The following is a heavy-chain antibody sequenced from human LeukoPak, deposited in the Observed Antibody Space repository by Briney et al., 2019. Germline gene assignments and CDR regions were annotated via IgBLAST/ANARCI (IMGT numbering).Heavy chain of an antibody. CDR1: GGTFSSYA. CDR3: ARAAILINYYDSSGYSD. CDR2: IIPIFGTA. V-gene: IGHV1-69*05. Sequence: SVKVSCKASGGTFSSYAISWVRQAPGQGLEWMGGIIPIFGTANYAQKFQGRVTITTDESTSTAYMELSSLRSEDTAVYYCARAAILINYYDSSGYSDWGQGTLVTASS. D-gene: IGHD3-22*01. J-gene: IGHJ4*02.